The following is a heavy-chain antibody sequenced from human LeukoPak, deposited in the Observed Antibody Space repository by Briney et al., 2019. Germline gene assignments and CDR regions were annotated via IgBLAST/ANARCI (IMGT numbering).Heavy chain of an antibody. CDR1: GFTFSSYA. V-gene: IGHV3-23*01. J-gene: IGHJ4*02. Sequence: GGSLRLSCAASGFTFSSYAMSWVRQAPGKGLEWVSAISGSGGSTYCADSVKGRFTITRDNSKNTLYLQMNSLRAEDTAVYYCAKSITMIVVVIPPFDYWGQGTLVTVSS. D-gene: IGHD3-22*01. CDR2: ISGSGGST. CDR3: AKSITMIVVVIPPFDY.